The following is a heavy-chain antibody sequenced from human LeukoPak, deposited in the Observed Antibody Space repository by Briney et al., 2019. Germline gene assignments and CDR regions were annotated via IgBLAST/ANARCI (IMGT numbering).Heavy chain of an antibody. CDR1: GFTFSSYS. D-gene: IGHD6-19*01. V-gene: IGHV3-21*01. CDR3: ARVVAVAGRAFDI. J-gene: IGHJ3*02. Sequence: PGGSLRLSCAASGFTFSSYSMNWVRQAPGKGLEWVSSISSSSSYIYYADSVNGRFTISRDNAKNSLYLQMNSLRAEDTAVYYCARVVAVAGRAFDIWGQGTMVTVSS. CDR2: ISSSSSYI.